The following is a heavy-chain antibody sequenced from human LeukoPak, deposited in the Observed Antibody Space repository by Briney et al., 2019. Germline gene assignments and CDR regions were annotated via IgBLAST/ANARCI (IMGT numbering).Heavy chain of an antibody. CDR1: GGSISSGGYY. V-gene: IGHV4-31*03. Sequence: SETLSLTCTVSGGSISSGGYYWSWIRQHPGKGLEWFGYIYYSGSTYYNPSLKSRVTISVDTSKNQFSLKLSSVTAADTAVYYCARVGQWLVRWDAFDIWGQGTMVTVSS. D-gene: IGHD6-19*01. CDR2: IYYSGST. CDR3: ARVGQWLVRWDAFDI. J-gene: IGHJ3*02.